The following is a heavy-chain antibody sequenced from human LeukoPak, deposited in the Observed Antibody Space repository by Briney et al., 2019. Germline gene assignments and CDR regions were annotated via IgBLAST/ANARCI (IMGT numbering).Heavy chain of an antibody. CDR1: GFTFSSYA. CDR3: ARVSVEYYDFWSGIGWDV. J-gene: IGHJ6*04. Sequence: GGSLRLSCAASGFTFSSYAMHWVRQAPGKGLEYVSAISSNGGSTYYANSVKGRFTISRDNSKNTLYLQMGSLRAEDMAVYYCARVSVEYYDFWSGIGWDVWGKGTTVTVSS. D-gene: IGHD3-3*01. V-gene: IGHV3-64*01. CDR2: ISSNGGST.